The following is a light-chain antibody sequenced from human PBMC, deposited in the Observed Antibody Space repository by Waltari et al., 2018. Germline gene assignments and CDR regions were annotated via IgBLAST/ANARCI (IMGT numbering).Light chain of an antibody. CDR3: AAWDDILKGVL. Sequence: SVLTQPPSPSGTPGQRITISCSGRSPNIGSDSVNWYQQLPGTAPKLLVYNDNERPPGVPDRFSGSKSGTSASLAISGLQSEDEADYFCAAWDDILKGVLFGGGTRLTVL. CDR2: NDN. J-gene: IGLJ2*01. CDR1: SPNIGSDS. V-gene: IGLV1-44*01.